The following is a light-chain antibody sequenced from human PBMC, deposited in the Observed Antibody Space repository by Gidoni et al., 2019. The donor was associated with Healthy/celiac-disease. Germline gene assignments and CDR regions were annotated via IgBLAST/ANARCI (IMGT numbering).Light chain of an antibody. CDR3: QAWDSSSYVV. V-gene: IGLV3-1*01. J-gene: IGLJ2*01. CDR2: QDS. Sequence: SYELPQPPSVSVSPGQTASITCSGDKLGDKYACWYQQKPGQSPVLVIYQDSKRPSGIPERFSGSNSGNTATLTISGTQAMDEADYYCQAWDSSSYVVFGGWTKLTVL. CDR1: KLGDKY.